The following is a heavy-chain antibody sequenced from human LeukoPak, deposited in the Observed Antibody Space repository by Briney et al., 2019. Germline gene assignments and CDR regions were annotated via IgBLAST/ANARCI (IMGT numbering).Heavy chain of an antibody. CDR3: AKGLRRLDY. V-gene: IGHV3-7*03. D-gene: IGHD4-17*01. J-gene: IGHJ4*02. CDR1: GFTFSNYW. Sequence: GGSLRLSCAASGFTFSNYWINWVRQAPGKGLEWVANIKQDGSETYCVDSVKGRFTISRDNSKNTLYLQMNSLRAEDTAVYYCAKGLRRLDYWGQGTLVTVSS. CDR2: IKQDGSET.